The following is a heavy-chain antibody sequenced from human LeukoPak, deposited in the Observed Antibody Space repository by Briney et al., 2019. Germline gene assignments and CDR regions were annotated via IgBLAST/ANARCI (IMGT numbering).Heavy chain of an antibody. D-gene: IGHD1-26*01. Sequence: GASVKVSCKASGYTFTDYYTNWVRQAPGQGLEWMGWINPNSGGTNYAQKFQGRVTMTRDTSITTAYMELSSLRSDDTAMYYCTRALGSDYWGQGTLVTVSS. CDR3: TRALGSDY. CDR2: INPNSGGT. V-gene: IGHV1-2*02. CDR1: GYTFTDYY. J-gene: IGHJ4*02.